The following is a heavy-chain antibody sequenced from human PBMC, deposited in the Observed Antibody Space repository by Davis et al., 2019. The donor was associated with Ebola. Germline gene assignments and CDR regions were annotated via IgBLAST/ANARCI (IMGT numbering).Heavy chain of an antibody. D-gene: IGHD6-19*01. Sequence: GESLKISCAASGFTLSNAWMSWVRQAPGKGLEWVGRIKSKTDGGTTDYAAPVKGRFTISRDDSKNTLYLQMNSLKTEDTAVYYCTTETAVAGYWGQGTLVTVSS. CDR2: IKSKTDGGTT. J-gene: IGHJ4*02. V-gene: IGHV3-15*01. CDR3: TTETAVAGY. CDR1: GFTLSNAW.